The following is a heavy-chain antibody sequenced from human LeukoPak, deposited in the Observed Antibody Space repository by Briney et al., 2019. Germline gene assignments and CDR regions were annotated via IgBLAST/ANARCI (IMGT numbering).Heavy chain of an antibody. V-gene: IGHV1-69*01. CDR2: IFPLFETT. J-gene: IGHJ4*02. CDR3: ARGKESHGHYFHY. Sequence: GSSVTVSCKASGGTFNNYGMNWVRQAPGQGLEWMGGIFPLFETTNYAQRFRGRVTITADESTSTAYMELNSLRTEDTAVYYCARGKESHGHYFHYWGQGTLVTVSS. CDR1: GGTFNNYG.